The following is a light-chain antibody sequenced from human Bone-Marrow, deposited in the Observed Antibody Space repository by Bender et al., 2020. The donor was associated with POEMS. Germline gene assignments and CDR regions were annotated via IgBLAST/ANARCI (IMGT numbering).Light chain of an antibody. CDR1: NSDFGGYNY. V-gene: IGLV2-14*01. CDR2: DVN. CDR3: AVWDDSLNGWV. Sequence: QSALTQPSSVSGSPGQSITISCTGTNSDFGGYNYVSWYQQLPGKAPKLMIFDVNNRPSGVSDRFSGSRSGTSASLAISGLQSEDEADYYCAVWDDSLNGWVFGGGTKLTVL. J-gene: IGLJ3*02.